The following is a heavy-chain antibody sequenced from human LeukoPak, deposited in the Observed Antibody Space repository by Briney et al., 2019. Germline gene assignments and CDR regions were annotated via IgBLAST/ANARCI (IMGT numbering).Heavy chain of an antibody. CDR1: GGSISSSSYY. V-gene: IGHV4-39*07. J-gene: IGHJ6*03. CDR2: IYYSGST. Sequence: SETLSLTCTVSGGSISSSSYYWGWIRQPPGKGLEWIGRIYYSGSTNYNPSLKSRVTISVDTSKNQFSVKLSSVTAADTAVYYCARGIANPYDFWSGFYYYYYMDVWGKGTTVTVSS. D-gene: IGHD3-3*01. CDR3: ARGIANPYDFWSGFYYYYYMDV.